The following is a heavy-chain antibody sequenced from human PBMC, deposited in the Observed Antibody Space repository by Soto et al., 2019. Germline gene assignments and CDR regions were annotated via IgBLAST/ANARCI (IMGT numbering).Heavy chain of an antibody. Sequence: GASVKVSCKASGYAFTRSGISWVRQAPGQGLEWLGWINPDNGNTNYAQHLQGRVSLTTDTSTSTAYMELRSLRSDDTAVYYCAREEIAAAGTTAFDIWGQGTMVTVSS. CDR3: AREEIAAAGTTAFDI. J-gene: IGHJ3*02. CDR2: INPDNGNT. D-gene: IGHD6-13*01. V-gene: IGHV1-18*01. CDR1: GYAFTRSG.